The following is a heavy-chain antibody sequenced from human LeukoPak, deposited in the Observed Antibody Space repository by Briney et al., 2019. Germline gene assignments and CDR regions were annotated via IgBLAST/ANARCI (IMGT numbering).Heavy chain of an antibody. Sequence: GRSLRLSCAASGFTFSSYAMHWVRQAPGKGLEWVADISYDGSNKYYADSVKGRFTISRDNSKNTLYLQMNSLRAEDTAVYYCARDRRGDGYNGGGAFDIWGQGTMVTVSS. D-gene: IGHD5-24*01. J-gene: IGHJ3*02. CDR3: ARDRRGDGYNGGGAFDI. V-gene: IGHV3-30-3*01. CDR2: ISYDGSNK. CDR1: GFTFSSYA.